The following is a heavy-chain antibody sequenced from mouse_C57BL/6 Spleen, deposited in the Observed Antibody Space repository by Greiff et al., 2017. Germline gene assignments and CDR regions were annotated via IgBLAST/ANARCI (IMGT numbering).Heavy chain of an antibody. D-gene: IGHD4-1*02. CDR2: LNPGSGGT. J-gene: IGHJ2*01. CDR3: ARGATGTLFDY. Sequence: QVQLQQSGAELVRPGTSVKVSCKASGYAFTNYLIEWVKQRPGQGLEWIGVLNPGSGGTNYNEKFKGKATLTADKSSSTAYMQLSSLTSEDSAVYFGARGATGTLFDYWGQGTTLTVSS. CDR1: GYAFTNYL. V-gene: IGHV1-54*01.